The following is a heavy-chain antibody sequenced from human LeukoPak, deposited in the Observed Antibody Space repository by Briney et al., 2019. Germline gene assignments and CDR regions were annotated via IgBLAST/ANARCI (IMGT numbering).Heavy chain of an antibody. CDR2: IYYSGST. Sequence: PSETLSLTCTVSGGSINSYYWSWIRQPPGKGLEWIGYIYYSGSTNYNPSLKSRVTISVDTSKNQFSLKLSSVTAADTAVYYCARGDYYDSSGYYPPDYWGQGTLVTVSS. CDR1: GGSINSYY. D-gene: IGHD3-22*01. V-gene: IGHV4-59*01. CDR3: ARGDYYDSSGYYPPDY. J-gene: IGHJ4*02.